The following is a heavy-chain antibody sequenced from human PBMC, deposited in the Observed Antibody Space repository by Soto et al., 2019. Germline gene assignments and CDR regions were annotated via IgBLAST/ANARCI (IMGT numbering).Heavy chain of an antibody. Sequence: QVQLVQSGAEVKKPGASVKVSCKASGYTFTGYYMHWVRLAPGQGLEWMGWINPNSGGTNYAQKFQGRVTMTRDTSISTAYMELSRLRSDDTAVYYCARDRGITIFGVVTNNWFDPWGQGTLVTVSS. D-gene: IGHD3-3*01. V-gene: IGHV1-2*02. CDR2: INPNSGGT. CDR3: ARDRGITIFGVVTNNWFDP. J-gene: IGHJ5*02. CDR1: GYTFTGYY.